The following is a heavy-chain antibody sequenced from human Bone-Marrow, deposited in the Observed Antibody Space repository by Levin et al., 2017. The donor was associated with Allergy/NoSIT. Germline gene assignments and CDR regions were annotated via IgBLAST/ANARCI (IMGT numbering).Heavy chain of an antibody. CDR1: GFSLSTYG. Sequence: AASVKVSCKASGFSLSTYGVVWVRQAPGQGLEWMGWISGYNGNTEYSQKFQGRVSMTTDTTTNTVYLELRNLRAEDTAVYFCARVTYFDSSGYYYPWGQGTLVTVSS. V-gene: IGHV1-18*01. CDR2: ISGYNGNT. D-gene: IGHD3-22*01. J-gene: IGHJ5*02. CDR3: ARVTYFDSSGYYYP.